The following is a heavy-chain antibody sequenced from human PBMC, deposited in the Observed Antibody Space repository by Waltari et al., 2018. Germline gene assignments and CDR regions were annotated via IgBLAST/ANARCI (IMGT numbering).Heavy chain of an antibody. CDR3: AREEGGGPGYSDC. J-gene: IGHJ4*02. CDR2: IYHSGST. CDR1: GYSINNGYY. Sequence: QVQLQESGPGLVKPSETLSLTCAVSGYSINNGYYWGWVRQPPGKGLEWIGSIYHSGSTSYNPSLRSRVTISGDTSKNQFSLMLSSVTAADTAIYYCAREEGGGPGYSDCWGQGALVTVSS. V-gene: IGHV4-38-2*02. D-gene: IGHD3-9*01.